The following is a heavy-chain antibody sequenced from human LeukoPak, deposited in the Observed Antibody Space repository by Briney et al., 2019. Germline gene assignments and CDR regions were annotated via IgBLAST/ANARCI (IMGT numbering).Heavy chain of an antibody. J-gene: IGHJ4*02. V-gene: IGHV3-23*01. CDR2: ISGGGGST. CDR1: GFTFSSYA. CDR3: AKDGRGGWPLDFDY. Sequence: PGGSLRLSCAASGFTFSSYAMSWVRQPPGKGLEWVSAISGGGGSTYYADSVKGRFTISRDNSKNTLYLQMNSLRAEDTAVYYCAKDGRGGWPLDFDYWGQGTLVTVSS. D-gene: IGHD2-15*01.